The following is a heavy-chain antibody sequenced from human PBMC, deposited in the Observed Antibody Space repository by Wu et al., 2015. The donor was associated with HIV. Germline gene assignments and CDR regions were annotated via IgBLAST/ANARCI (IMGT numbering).Heavy chain of an antibody. CDR3: ASDFGYYSGSVY. V-gene: IGHV1-24*01. CDR2: FDSEHGET. CDR1: GYTLTDLS. J-gene: IGHJ4*02. Sequence: QVQLIQSGAEVKKPGASVKVSCKVSGYTLTDLSMHWVRQTPGKGLEWMGGFDSEHGETVYAQKFQGRVTMTEDTSAETAYMEVSSLRSEDTAVYYCASDFGYYSGSVYWGQGTLVTVSS. D-gene: IGHD6-19*01.